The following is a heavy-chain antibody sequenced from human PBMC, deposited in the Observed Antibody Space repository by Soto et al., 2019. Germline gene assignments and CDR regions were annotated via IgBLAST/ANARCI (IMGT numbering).Heavy chain of an antibody. CDR3: EGTTGYGMDV. V-gene: IGHV3-23*01. CDR2: ISGSGGST. CDR1: GFTFSSYA. D-gene: IGHD1-7*01. Sequence: GGSLRLSCAASGFTFSSYAMSWVRQATGKGLEWVSAISGSGGSTYYGDSVKGRLTISTDNSKNTLYLQMNSLRAEDTAVYYCEGTTGYGMDVWGQGTTVTVSS. J-gene: IGHJ6*02.